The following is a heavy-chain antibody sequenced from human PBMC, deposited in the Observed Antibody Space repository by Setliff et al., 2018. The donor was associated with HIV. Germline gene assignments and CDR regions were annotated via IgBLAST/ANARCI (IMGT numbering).Heavy chain of an antibody. CDR2: IIPIFNTA. V-gene: IGHV1-69*13. CDR3: ARGSGGYCSGGSCYFGFGLAL. J-gene: IGHJ6*02. Sequence: SVKVSCKASGGTFSSYSITWVRQAPGQGLEWMGGIIPIFNTANYAQKFQGRVTITADESTSTAYMELSSLGSEDTAVYYCARGSGGYCSGGSCYFGFGLALWGQGTTVTVAS. D-gene: IGHD2-15*01. CDR1: GGTFSSYS.